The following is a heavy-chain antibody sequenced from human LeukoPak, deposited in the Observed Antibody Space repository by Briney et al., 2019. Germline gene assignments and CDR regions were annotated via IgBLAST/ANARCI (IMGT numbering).Heavy chain of an antibody. V-gene: IGHV3-53*01. Sequence: PGGSLRLSCAASGCTVSSNYMSWVRQAPGKGLEWVSVIYSGGSTYYADSVKGRFTISRDNSKNTLYLQMKSLRAEDTSLYYCVRGDYGHYTLFDYWGQGTLVTVSS. CDR3: VRGDYGHYTLFDY. D-gene: IGHD4-17*01. CDR2: IYSGGST. CDR1: GCTVSSNY. J-gene: IGHJ4*02.